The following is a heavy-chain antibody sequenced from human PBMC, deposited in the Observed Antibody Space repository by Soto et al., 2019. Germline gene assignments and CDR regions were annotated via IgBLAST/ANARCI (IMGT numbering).Heavy chain of an antibody. CDR3: ARDGALDQFIALDY. CDR1: GYTFTSYG. V-gene: IGHV1-18*01. Sequence: ALVKVSCKASGYTFTSYGISWVRQAPGQGLEWMGWISAYNGNTNYAQKLQGRVTMTTDTSTSTAYMELRSLRSDDTAVYYCARDGALDQFIALDYWGQGTLVTVSS. D-gene: IGHD2-15*01. CDR2: ISAYNGNT. J-gene: IGHJ4*02.